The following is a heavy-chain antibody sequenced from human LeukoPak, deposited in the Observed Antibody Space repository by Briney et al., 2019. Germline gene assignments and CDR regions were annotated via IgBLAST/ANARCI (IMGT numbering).Heavy chain of an antibody. CDR2: IYYSEST. J-gene: IGHJ4*02. Sequence: SETLSLTCTVSGGSISSSSYYWGWIRQPPGRGLEWIGSIYYSESTYYNPSLKSRVTISVDTSKNQFSLKLSSVTAADTAVYYCARDLGTGATEIVDYWGQGTLVTVSS. D-gene: IGHD1-26*01. CDR1: GGSISSSSYY. V-gene: IGHV4-39*07. CDR3: ARDLGTGATEIVDY.